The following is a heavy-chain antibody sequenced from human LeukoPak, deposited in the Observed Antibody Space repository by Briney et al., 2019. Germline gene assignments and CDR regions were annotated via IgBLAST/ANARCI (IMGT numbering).Heavy chain of an antibody. CDR1: GYTFTSYY. V-gene: IGHV1-69*05. CDR3: ARSHHWFDP. CDR2: IIPIFGTA. J-gene: IGHJ5*02. Sequence: ASVKVSCKASGYTFTSYYMHWVRQAPGQGLEWMGGIIPIFGTANYAQKFQGRVTITTDESTSTAYMELSSLRSEDTAVYYCARSHHWFDPWGQGTLVTVSS.